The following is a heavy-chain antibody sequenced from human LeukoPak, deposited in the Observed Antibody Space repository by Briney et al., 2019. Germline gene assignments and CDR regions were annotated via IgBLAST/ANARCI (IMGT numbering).Heavy chain of an antibody. V-gene: IGHV4-39*07. CDR1: GGSISSTTYY. CDR3: ARSPPYDSSGYALDY. Sequence: SETLSLTCTVSGGSISSTTYYWGWIRQPPGKGLEWIGSIHRSGSTNYNPSLKSRVTISVDTSKNQFSLKLSSVTAADTAVYYCARSPPYDSSGYALDYWGQGTLVTVSS. CDR2: IHRSGST. J-gene: IGHJ4*02. D-gene: IGHD3-22*01.